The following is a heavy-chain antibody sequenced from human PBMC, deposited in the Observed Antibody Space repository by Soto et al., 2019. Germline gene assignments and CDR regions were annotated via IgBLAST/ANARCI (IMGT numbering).Heavy chain of an antibody. J-gene: IGHJ4*02. CDR1: GYIFSDYG. V-gene: IGHV1-18*04. CDR3: AKRTSGTTWGESDY. CDR2: SSGYSGNA. Sequence: QVQVMQSGAEVKKPGDSVKVSCKTSGYIFSDYGINWVRQAPGQGLEWMGWSSGYSGNANLAQKFQGRVTMTTVKSTRTAYMELRRLRSDDTAVYYCAKRTSGTTWGESDYWGQGTLVTVSS. D-gene: IGHD4-17*01.